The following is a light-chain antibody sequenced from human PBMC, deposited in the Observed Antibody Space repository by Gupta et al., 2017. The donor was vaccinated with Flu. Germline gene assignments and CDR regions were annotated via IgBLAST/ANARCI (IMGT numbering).Light chain of an antibody. Sequence: DIQMTQSPSSLSASVGDRVTITCRASQSISSYLNWYQQKPGKAPKLLIYAASSLQSGVPSRFSGSGSGTDFTLTISRLQPEDFATYYCQQSDSTQYIFGQGTKMEIK. CDR3: QQSDSTQYI. V-gene: IGKV1-39*01. CDR2: AAS. J-gene: IGKJ2*01. CDR1: QSISSY.